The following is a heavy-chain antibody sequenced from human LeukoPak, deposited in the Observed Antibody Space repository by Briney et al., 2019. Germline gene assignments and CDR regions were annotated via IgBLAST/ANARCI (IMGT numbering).Heavy chain of an antibody. CDR1: GFTFSSYD. CDR3: AKGRGWEASYYYYYMDV. CDR2: IGTAGDT. D-gene: IGHD1-26*01. V-gene: IGHV3-13*01. J-gene: IGHJ6*03. Sequence: GGSLRLSCAASGFTFSSYDMHWVRQATGKGLEWVSAIGTAGDTYYPGSVKGRFTISRENAKNSLYLQMNSLRAGDTAVYYCAKGRGWEASYYYYYMDVWGKGTTVTISS.